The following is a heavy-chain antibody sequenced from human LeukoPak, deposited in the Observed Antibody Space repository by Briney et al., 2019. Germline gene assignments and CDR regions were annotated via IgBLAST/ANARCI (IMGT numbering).Heavy chain of an antibody. Sequence: PGGSLRLSCAASGFTVSSNYMSWVRQAPGKGLEWVSVIYSGGDTYYADSVKGRFTISRDDSKNTLYLQMNSLRAEDTAVYFCARGLRSWLDPWGRGTLVTISS. CDR3: ARGLRSWLDP. CDR2: IYSGGDT. CDR1: GFTVSSNY. D-gene: IGHD1-14*01. J-gene: IGHJ5*02. V-gene: IGHV3-53*01.